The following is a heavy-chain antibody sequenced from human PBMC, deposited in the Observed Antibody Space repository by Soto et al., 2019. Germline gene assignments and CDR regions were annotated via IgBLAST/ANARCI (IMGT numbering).Heavy chain of an antibody. J-gene: IGHJ3*02. CDR3: TIGSWSGEVFDI. D-gene: IGHD2-21*01. Sequence: QVQLVQSGAEVKKPGSSVKVSCKDSGGTFSTYSMFWVRQAPGKGLEWMGRIIPMLGIRNYAQRFQARVMITADKSTATAHMELSRLRSEDTALYYCTIGSWSGEVFDIWGQGTMVTVS. V-gene: IGHV1-69*02. CDR1: GGTFSTYS. CDR2: IIPMLGIR.